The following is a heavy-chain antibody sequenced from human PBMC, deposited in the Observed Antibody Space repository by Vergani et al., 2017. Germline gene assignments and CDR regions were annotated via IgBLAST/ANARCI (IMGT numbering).Heavy chain of an antibody. D-gene: IGHD6-6*01. CDR3: VEFNSSSVTFDY. Sequence: EVQLLESGGGLVQPGGSLRLSCAASGFTFSSYAMSWVRQAPGKGLEWVSAISGSGGSTYYADSVKGRFTISRDNSKNTLYLQMNSLRAEDTAVYYCVEFNSSSVTFDYWGQGTLVTVSS. CDR1: GFTFSSYA. J-gene: IGHJ4*02. CDR2: ISGSGGST. V-gene: IGHV3-23*01.